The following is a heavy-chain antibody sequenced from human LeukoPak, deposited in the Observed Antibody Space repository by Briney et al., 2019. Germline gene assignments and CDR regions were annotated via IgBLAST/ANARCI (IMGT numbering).Heavy chain of an antibody. Sequence: GGSLRLSCAASGFSFSSSWMHWVRQAPGKGLVWVSRMNSDGSTTTYADSVKGRFTISRDNARNTVYLQMNSLRAEDTAVYYCAILPRFLEWLPNFDYWGQGTLVTVSS. J-gene: IGHJ4*02. CDR3: AILPRFLEWLPNFDY. CDR2: MNSDGSTT. CDR1: GFSFSSSW. V-gene: IGHV3-74*01. D-gene: IGHD3-3*01.